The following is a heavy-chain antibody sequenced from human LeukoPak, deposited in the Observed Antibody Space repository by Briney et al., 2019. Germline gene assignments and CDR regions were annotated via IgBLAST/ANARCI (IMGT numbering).Heavy chain of an antibody. CDR1: GYTFTGYY. Sequence: ASVKVSCKASGYTFTGYYMHWVRQAPGQGLEWMGWINPNSGGTNYAQKFQGRVTMTRDTSISTAYMELSRLRSDDTAVYYCARDLGATRAYYYYYMDVWGKGTTVTVSS. V-gene: IGHV1-2*02. CDR3: ARDLGATRAYYYYYMDV. CDR2: INPNSGGT. J-gene: IGHJ6*03. D-gene: IGHD4/OR15-4a*01.